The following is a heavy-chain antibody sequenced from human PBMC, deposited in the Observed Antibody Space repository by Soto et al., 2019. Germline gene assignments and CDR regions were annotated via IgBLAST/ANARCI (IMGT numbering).Heavy chain of an antibody. Sequence: QVQLVESGGGVVQPGRSLRLSCAASGLTFSRAGMHWVRQAPGKGLEWVALISDDGNTKYYADSVKGRFTISRDNSNNTLYLQMNSLGVEDTAVYYCAKDKGKRYFDYWGQGILVTVSS. CDR3: AKDKGKRYFDY. D-gene: IGHD2-15*01. V-gene: IGHV3-30*18. CDR1: GLTFSRAG. J-gene: IGHJ4*02. CDR2: ISDDGNTK.